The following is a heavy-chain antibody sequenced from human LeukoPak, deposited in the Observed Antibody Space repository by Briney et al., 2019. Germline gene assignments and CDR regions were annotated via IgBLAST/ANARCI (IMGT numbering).Heavy chain of an antibody. CDR3: ARSITMVRGVIYRSHYFDY. CDR2: ISSSSCYI. CDR1: GFTFSSYS. Sequence: GGSLRLSCAASGFTFSSYSMNWVRQAPGKGLEWVSSISSSSCYIYYADSVKGRFTISRDNAKNSLYLQMNSLRAEDTAVYYCARSITMVRGVIYRSHYFDYWGQGTLVTVSS. V-gene: IGHV3-21*01. J-gene: IGHJ4*02. D-gene: IGHD3-10*01.